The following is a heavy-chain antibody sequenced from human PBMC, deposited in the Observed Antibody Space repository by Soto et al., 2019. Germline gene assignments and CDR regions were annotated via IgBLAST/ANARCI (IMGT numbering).Heavy chain of an antibody. Sequence: PGGSLRLFCSASGFTFSSYARRWVRQAPGKGLEWVSGISDSDGSTYYADSVKGRVTISRDNSKNPLYLQMNSLRAEDTALYYCAKVLVTASYSLDFWGQGTMVTVSS. V-gene: IGHV3-23*01. CDR3: AKVLVTASYSLDF. CDR1: GFTFSSYA. D-gene: IGHD2-21*02. J-gene: IGHJ3*01. CDR2: ISDSDGST.